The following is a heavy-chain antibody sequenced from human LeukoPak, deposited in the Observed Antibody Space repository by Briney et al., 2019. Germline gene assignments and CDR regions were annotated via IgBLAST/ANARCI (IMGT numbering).Heavy chain of an antibody. J-gene: IGHJ3*02. Sequence: SETLSLTCSVSGGSISSYYWSWIRQPPGKGLEWIGYIYYSGSTNYNPSLKSRVTISVDTSKNQFSLKLSSVTAADTAVYYCARGSLNDAFDIWGQGTMVTVSS. CDR1: GGSISSYY. CDR2: IYYSGST. V-gene: IGHV4-59*01. CDR3: ARGSLNDAFDI.